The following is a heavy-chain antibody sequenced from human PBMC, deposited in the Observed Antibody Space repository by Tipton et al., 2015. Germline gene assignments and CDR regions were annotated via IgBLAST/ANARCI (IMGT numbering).Heavy chain of an antibody. J-gene: IGHJ5*02. CDR3: ARVTGYCSGGSCYPGYWFDP. CDR1: GGSVSSDFYY. Sequence: TLSLTCTVSGGSVSSDFYYWSWIRQPPGKGLEWIGYIFHSGSINYNPSLESRVIISIDTSKNQFSLKLRSVTAADTAVYYCARVTGYCSGGSCYPGYWFDPWGQGTLVTVSS. CDR2: IFHSGSI. V-gene: IGHV4-61*01. D-gene: IGHD2-15*01.